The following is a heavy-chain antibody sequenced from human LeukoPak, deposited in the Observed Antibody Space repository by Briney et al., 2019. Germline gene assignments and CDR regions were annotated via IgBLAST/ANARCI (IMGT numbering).Heavy chain of an antibody. CDR1: GYTFTDYY. J-gene: IGHJ6*03. D-gene: IGHD3-10*01. V-gene: IGHV1-2*02. CDR3: ARDRGRISDYYGSGRSLQYYMDV. CDR2: INPNSGGT. Sequence: GASVKVSCKTSGYTFTDYYMHWVRQAPGQGLEWMGWINPNSGGTNYAQKFQGRVTMTRDTSISTAYMEMSRPISDDTAVYYCARDRGRISDYYGSGRSLQYYMDVWGKGTTVTVSS.